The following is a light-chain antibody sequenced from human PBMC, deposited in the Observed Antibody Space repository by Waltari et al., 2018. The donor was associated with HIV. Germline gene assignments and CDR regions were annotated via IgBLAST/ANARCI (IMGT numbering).Light chain of an antibody. CDR1: SSDVGAYNF. CDR3: CSYAGSYTFAV. V-gene: IGLV2-11*01. J-gene: IGLJ2*01. Sequence: QSALTQPRSVSGSPGQSVTISCTGTSSDVGAYNFVSWYQQHPGKAPKLMIYDVSKRPSGGPDRFSGSKSGNTASLTISGLQAEDEADFYCCSYAGSYTFAVFGGGTKLTVL. CDR2: DVS.